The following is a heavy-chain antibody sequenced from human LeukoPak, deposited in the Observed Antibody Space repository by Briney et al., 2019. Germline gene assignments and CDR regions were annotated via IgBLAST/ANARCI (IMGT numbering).Heavy chain of an antibody. V-gene: IGHV4-39*01. CDR2: VHYSGST. D-gene: IGHD3-3*01. CDR1: GASISNSAYY. CDR3: ARLFFVIDT. J-gene: IGHJ5*02. Sequence: SETLSLTCTVSGASISNSAYYWLWIRQPPGEGLECIGTVHYSGSTFYNPSLKSRVNISVDTSKNQFSLQLSSVTAADTAVYYCARLFFVIDTWGQGTLVTVSS.